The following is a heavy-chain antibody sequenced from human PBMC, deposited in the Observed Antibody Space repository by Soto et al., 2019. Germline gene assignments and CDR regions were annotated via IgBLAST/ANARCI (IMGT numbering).Heavy chain of an antibody. D-gene: IGHD6-19*01. V-gene: IGHV3-49*04. CDR3: TRAQAVARP. Sequence: PGGSLRLSCAASGFTFSSYGMHWVRQAPGKGLEWVGFIRSKAYGGTTEYAASVKGRFTISRDDSKSIAYLQMNSLKTEDTAVYYCTRAQAVARPWGQGTLVTVSS. CDR1: GFTFSSYG. J-gene: IGHJ5*02. CDR2: IRSKAYGGTT.